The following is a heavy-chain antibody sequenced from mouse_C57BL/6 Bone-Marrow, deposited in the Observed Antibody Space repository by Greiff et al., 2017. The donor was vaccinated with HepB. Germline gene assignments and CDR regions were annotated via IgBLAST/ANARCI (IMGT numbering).Heavy chain of an antibody. J-gene: IGHJ3*01. Sequence: VQLQQSGAELARPGASVKLSCKASGYTFTSYGISWVKQRTGQGLEWIGEIYPRSGNTYYNEKFKGKATLTADKSSSTAYMELRSLTSEDSAVYFCARGRGYIYYVAYWGQGTLVTVSA. CDR1: GYTFTSYG. V-gene: IGHV1-81*01. D-gene: IGHD1-1*02. CDR2: IYPRSGNT. CDR3: ARGRGYIYYVAY.